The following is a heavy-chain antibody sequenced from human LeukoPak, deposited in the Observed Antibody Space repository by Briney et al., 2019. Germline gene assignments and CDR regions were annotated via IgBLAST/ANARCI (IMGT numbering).Heavy chain of an antibody. CDR1: GYTFTGYY. D-gene: IGHD1-1*01. CDR3: ARGQPPYYYYGMDV. V-gene: IGHV1-2*06. Sequence: ASVKVSCKASGYTFTGYYMHWVRQAPGQGLEWMGRINPNSGGTNYAQKFQGRVTMTRDTSISTAYMELSRLRSDDTAVYYCARGQPPYYYYGMDVWGQGTTVTVSS. CDR2: INPNSGGT. J-gene: IGHJ6*02.